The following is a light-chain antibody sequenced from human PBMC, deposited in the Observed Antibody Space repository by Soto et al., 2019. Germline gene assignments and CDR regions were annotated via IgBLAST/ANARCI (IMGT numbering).Light chain of an antibody. V-gene: IGLV2-11*01. CDR2: DVT. Sequence: QSALTQPRSVPGSPGQSVTISCTGTSSDVDTYNFVSWYQQQPGKAPKFMSYDVTKRPSGVPDRFSGSKSGNTASLTIPGLPAEDVADYYCCSYVGSYTSSVFGTETKLTVL. CDR3: CSYVGSYTSSV. J-gene: IGLJ1*01. CDR1: SSDVDTYNF.